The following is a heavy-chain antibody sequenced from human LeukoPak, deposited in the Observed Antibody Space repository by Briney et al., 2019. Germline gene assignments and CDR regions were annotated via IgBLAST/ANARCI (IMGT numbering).Heavy chain of an antibody. D-gene: IGHD6-6*01. CDR2: IRSDGSGT. Sequence: GGSLRLSCEAAGFAFSSYSMHWVRQAPGKGLVWVSGIRSDGSGTNYADSVKGRFTISRDNAKNTLYLQMNSLRAEDTAVYYCATSRSFDYWGQGILVTVSS. CDR1: GFAFSSYS. CDR3: ATSRSFDY. V-gene: IGHV3-74*01. J-gene: IGHJ4*02.